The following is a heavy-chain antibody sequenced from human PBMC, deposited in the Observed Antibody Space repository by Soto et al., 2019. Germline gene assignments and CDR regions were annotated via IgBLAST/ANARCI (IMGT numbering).Heavy chain of an antibody. V-gene: IGHV4-38-2*02. J-gene: IGHJ3*02. CDR3: ARDFRRSASYEHAFDI. CDR1: GYSISSGYY. Sequence: SETLSLTCAVSGYSISSGYYWGWIRQPPGKGLEWIGSVYHSGSTYSNPSLTSRVTISVDTSKNQFSLKLTSVTAADTAVYYCARDFRRSASYEHAFDIWGQGTMVTVS. D-gene: IGHD1-26*01. CDR2: VYHSGST.